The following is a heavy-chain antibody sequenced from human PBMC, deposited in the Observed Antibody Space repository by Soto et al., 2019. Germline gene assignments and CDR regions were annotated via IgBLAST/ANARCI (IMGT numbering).Heavy chain of an antibody. CDR1: GYDFNTNW. CDR3: ARLTRYCNKTTCDYADH. V-gene: IGHV5-51*01. Sequence: EYLKISCRGSGYDFNTNWFGWVRQLPGRGLEWVGIMYPGDSDTRYNPSLQGHVTLSVDVTVSTAFLQWRSLETSDTGMYFCARLTRYCNKTTCDYADHWCKGTQVTVCS. CDR2: MYPGDSDT. D-gene: IGHD4-17*01. J-gene: IGHJ4*02.